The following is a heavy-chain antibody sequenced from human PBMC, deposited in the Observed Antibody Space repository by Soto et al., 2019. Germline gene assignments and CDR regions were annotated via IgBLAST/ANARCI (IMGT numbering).Heavy chain of an antibody. CDR3: ARGSHPRRWS. V-gene: IGHV6-1*01. CDR2: TYYRSKWYN. J-gene: IGHJ5*02. D-gene: IGHD6-13*01. Sequence: QVQLQQSGPGLVKPSQTLSLTCAISGDSVSSNSAAWSWIRQSPSRGLEWLGRTYYRSKWYNDSAVPLNRRITSNPDHSNNQFSLPLHTGAPEDTAVYYWARGSHPRRWSWGQGTLVTSSS. CDR1: GDSVSSNSAA.